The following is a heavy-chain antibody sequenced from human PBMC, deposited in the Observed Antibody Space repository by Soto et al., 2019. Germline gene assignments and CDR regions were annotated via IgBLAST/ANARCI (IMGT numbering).Heavy chain of an antibody. D-gene: IGHD4-17*01. V-gene: IGHV4-39*01. Sequence: QLQLQESGPGLVKPSETLSLTCTVSGGSISSSSYYWGWIRQPPGKGLEWIGSIYYSGSTYYNPSLKSRVTISVHTSKNQFSLKLSSVTAADTAVYYCARRYTTVTTSWFDPWGQGTLVTVSS. CDR1: GGSISSSSYY. J-gene: IGHJ5*02. CDR2: IYYSGST. CDR3: ARRYTTVTTSWFDP.